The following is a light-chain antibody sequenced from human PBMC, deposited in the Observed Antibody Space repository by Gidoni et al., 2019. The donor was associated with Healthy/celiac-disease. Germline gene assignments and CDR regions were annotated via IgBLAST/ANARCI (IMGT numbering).Light chain of an antibody. CDR3: QSYDSSLSGSKV. V-gene: IGLV1-40*01. J-gene: IGLJ2*01. CDR1: SSNIRAGYA. Sequence: QSVLTHPPSLSGAPGQSVTISCTGSSSNIRAGYALHWYQQLTGTGPQFLIYGNRNRPSWVPDRLSGSKSGTSASLAITGLQAEDEADYYCQSYDSSLSGSKVFGGGTKLTVL. CDR2: GNR.